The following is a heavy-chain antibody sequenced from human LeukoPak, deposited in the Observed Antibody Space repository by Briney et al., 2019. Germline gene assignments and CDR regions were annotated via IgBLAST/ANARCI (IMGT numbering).Heavy chain of an antibody. J-gene: IGHJ4*02. CDR1: GFTFSDSY. CDR3: AREDNSNWNIDY. CDR2: ITTSGSTI. Sequence: PGGSLRLSCAASGFTFSDSYMTLIRQAPGKGLEWVSYITTSGSTIYADSLKGRFAISRDNAKNSLYLQMNSLRAEDTAVYYCAREDNSNWNIDYWGQGTLVTVFS. D-gene: IGHD1-1*01. V-gene: IGHV3-11*04.